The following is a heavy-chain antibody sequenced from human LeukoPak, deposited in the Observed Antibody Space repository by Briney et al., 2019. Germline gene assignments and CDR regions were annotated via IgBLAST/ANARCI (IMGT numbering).Heavy chain of an antibody. V-gene: IGHV1-69*05. J-gene: IGHJ6*03. CDR1: GGTFSSYA. Sequence: ASVKVSCKASGGTFSSYAISWVRQAPGQGLEWMGGIIPIFGTANYAQKFQGRVTITTDESTSTAYMELSSLRSEDTAVYYCATAPSDEHYYYYMDVWGKGTTVTVSS. CDR3: ATAPSDEHYYYYMDV. CDR2: IIPIFGTA.